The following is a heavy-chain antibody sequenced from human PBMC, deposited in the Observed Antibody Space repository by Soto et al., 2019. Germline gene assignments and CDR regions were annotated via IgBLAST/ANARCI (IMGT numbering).Heavy chain of an antibody. CDR1: GGSISSYY. Sequence: PSETLSLTCTVSGGSISSYYWTWIRQPPGTGLEWIGEINHSGSTNYNPSLKSRVTISVDTSKNQFSLKLTSVTAADTAVYYCARDKIPGLFDYGGQGTLVT. J-gene: IGHJ4*02. CDR3: ARDKIPGLFDY. CDR2: INHSGST. V-gene: IGHV4-34*01. D-gene: IGHD2-21*01.